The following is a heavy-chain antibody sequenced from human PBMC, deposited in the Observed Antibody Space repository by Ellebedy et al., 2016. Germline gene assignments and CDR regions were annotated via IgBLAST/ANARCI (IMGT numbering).Heavy chain of an antibody. D-gene: IGHD2-8*01. Sequence: ASVKVSCKASGDTFSSYAISWVRQAPGQGLAWMGRIIPILGIANYAQKFQGRVTITADKSTSTAYMELSSLRSEDTAVYYCAAPGYCTNGVCYRGRNYYYGMDVWGQGTTVTVSS. J-gene: IGHJ6*02. V-gene: IGHV1-69*04. CDR1: GDTFSSYA. CDR3: AAPGYCTNGVCYRGRNYYYGMDV. CDR2: IIPILGIA.